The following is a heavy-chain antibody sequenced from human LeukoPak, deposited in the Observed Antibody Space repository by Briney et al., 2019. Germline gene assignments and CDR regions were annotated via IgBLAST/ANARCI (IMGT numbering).Heavy chain of an antibody. V-gene: IGHV4-34*01. CDR1: GGSFSGYY. Sequence: SETLSLTCAVYGGSFSGYYWSWIRQPPGKGLEWVGEINHSGSTNYNPSLKSRVTISVDTSKNQFSLKLSSVTAADTAVYYCARVSYYDSSGNRGAFDYWGQGTLVTVSS. CDR2: INHSGST. D-gene: IGHD3-22*01. J-gene: IGHJ4*02. CDR3: ARVSYYDSSGNRGAFDY.